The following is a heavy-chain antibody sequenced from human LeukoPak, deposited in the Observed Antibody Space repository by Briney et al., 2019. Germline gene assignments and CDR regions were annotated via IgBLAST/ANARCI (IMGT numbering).Heavy chain of an antibody. CDR2: INHSGST. Sequence: SETLSLTCTVSGGSISSYYWSWIRQPPGKGLEWVGEINHSGSTNYNPSLKSRVTISVDTSKNQFSLKLSSVTAADTAVYHCARGLPVAGTPDYWGQGTLVTVSS. CDR3: ARGLPVAGTPDY. D-gene: IGHD6-19*01. CDR1: GGSISSYY. V-gene: IGHV4-34*01. J-gene: IGHJ4*02.